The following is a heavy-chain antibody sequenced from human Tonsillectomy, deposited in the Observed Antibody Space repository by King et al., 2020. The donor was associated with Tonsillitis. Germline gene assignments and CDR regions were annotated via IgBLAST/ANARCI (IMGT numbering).Heavy chain of an antibody. J-gene: IGHJ4*02. CDR3: ARLRYGSGSYAEY. Sequence: QLVQSGAEVKKPGESLKISCKTFGDRFSTSWIDWVRQMPGKGLEWVGVIFPADSDTRYSPSFQGQVTISVDKSINTAFLQWRSLKASDRAIYYCARLRYGSGSYAEYWGQGTPVTVSS. CDR1: GDRFSTSW. CDR2: IFPADSDT. V-gene: IGHV5-51*01. D-gene: IGHD3-10*01.